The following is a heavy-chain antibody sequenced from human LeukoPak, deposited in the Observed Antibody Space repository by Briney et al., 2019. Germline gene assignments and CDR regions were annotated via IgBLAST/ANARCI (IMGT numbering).Heavy chain of an antibody. J-gene: IGHJ3*02. V-gene: IGHV4-30-2*01. CDR2: IYHSGST. CDR1: GGSISGGGYS. CDR3: ARDRDYYDSSGYTGPGAFDI. Sequence: SETLSLTCAVSGGSISGGGYSWSWIRQPPGKGLEWIGYIYHSGSTYYNPSLKSRVAISVDRSKNQFSLKLSSVTAADTAVYYCARDRDYYDSSGYTGPGAFDIWGQGTMVTVSS. D-gene: IGHD3-22*01.